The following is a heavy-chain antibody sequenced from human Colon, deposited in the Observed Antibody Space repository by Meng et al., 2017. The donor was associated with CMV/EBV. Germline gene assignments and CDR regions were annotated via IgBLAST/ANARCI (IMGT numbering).Heavy chain of an antibody. V-gene: IGHV4-59*01. J-gene: IGHJ6*02. Sequence: SETLSLTCTVSGGSISSYYWSWIRQPPGKGLEWIGYIYYSGNTNYNPSLKSRVTISLDTSKNQFSLKLRSVTAADTAVYYCARDSRTHGPYYYHGVDVWGQGTTVTVSS. D-gene: IGHD2-2*01. CDR3: ARDSRTHGPYYYHGVDV. CDR1: GGSISSYY. CDR2: IYYSGNT.